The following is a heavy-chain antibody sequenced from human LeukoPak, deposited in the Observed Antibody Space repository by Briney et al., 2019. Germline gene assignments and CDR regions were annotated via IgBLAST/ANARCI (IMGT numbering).Heavy chain of an antibody. CDR3: ASGPGTSVIRGVSPKY. CDR2: INHRGVT. V-gene: IGHV4-34*01. Sequence: SETLSLTCAVNGGSFSGYFCWIRQSPGKGLEWIGEINHRGVTNYRPSLGGRVSIFTDRSLNQFSLRLTSVTAADTGTYYCASGPGTSVIRGVSPKYWGQGTPVTVSS. J-gene: IGHJ4*02. CDR1: GGSFSGYF. D-gene: IGHD3-10*01.